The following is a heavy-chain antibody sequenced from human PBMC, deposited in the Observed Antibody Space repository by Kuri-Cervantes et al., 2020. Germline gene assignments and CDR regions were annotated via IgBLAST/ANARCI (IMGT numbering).Heavy chain of an antibody. J-gene: IGHJ6*02. D-gene: IGHD2/OR15-2a*01. CDR3: AKGLSTTPYYYYYGMDV. CDR2: IWYDGSNK. CDR1: GFTFSSYG. V-gene: IGHV3-33*06. Sequence: GGSLRLSCAVSGFTFSSYGMHWVRQAPGKGLEWVAVIWYDGSNKYYADSVKGRFTISRDNSKNTLYLQMNSLRAEDTAVYYCAKGLSTTPYYYYYGMDVWGQGTTVTVSS.